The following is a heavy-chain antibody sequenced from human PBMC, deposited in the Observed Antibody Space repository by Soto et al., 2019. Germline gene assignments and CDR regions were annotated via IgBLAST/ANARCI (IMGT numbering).Heavy chain of an antibody. CDR2: IYYPGTS. Sequence: QVELQESGPGLVKPSETLSLTCKVSGASVSSGSYYWSWIRQPPGKGLEWIGYIYYPGTSDYNPSLKSRVTISIDTSKNQISLNLNSVTAADTAVYYCARALSTNEGWFDPWGQGRLVTVSS. J-gene: IGHJ5*02. CDR3: ARALSTNEGWFDP. CDR1: GASVSSGSYY. D-gene: IGHD2-8*01. V-gene: IGHV4-61*01.